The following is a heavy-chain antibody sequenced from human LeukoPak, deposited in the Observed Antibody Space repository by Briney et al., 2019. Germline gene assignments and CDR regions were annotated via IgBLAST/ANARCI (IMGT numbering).Heavy chain of an antibody. V-gene: IGHV4-38-2*02. CDR1: GDSISSGNY. CDR3: ARVRYYGSGSYNWFDP. J-gene: IGHJ5*02. D-gene: IGHD3-10*01. CDR2: IYHSGST. Sequence: SESLSLTCTVSGDSISSGNYWGWIRQPPGKGLEWIGSIYHSGSTYYNPSLKSRVTISVDTSKNQFSLKLSSVTAADTAVYYCARVRYYGSGSYNWFDPWGQGTLVTVSS.